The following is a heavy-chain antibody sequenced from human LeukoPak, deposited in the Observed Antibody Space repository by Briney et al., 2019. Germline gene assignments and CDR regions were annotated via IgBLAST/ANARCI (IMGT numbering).Heavy chain of an antibody. CDR3: ARQRRYYDSSGRWFDP. V-gene: IGHV4-59*08. D-gene: IGHD3-22*01. J-gene: IGHJ5*02. CDR1: GGSISSYY. CDR2: IHYSGST. Sequence: SSETLSLTCTVSGGSISSYYWSWIRQPPGKGLEWIGNIHYSGSTNYNPSLKSRVTISVDASTKQFSLKLSSVTAADTAVYYCARQRRYYDSSGRWFDPWGQGTLVTVSS.